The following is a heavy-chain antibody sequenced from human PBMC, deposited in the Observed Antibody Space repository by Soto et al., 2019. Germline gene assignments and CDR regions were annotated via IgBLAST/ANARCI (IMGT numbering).Heavy chain of an antibody. V-gene: IGHV3-33*01. CDR1: GFTFSSYG. J-gene: IGHJ4*02. D-gene: IGHD3-10*01. Sequence: QVQLVESGGGVVQPGRSLRLSCVASGFTFSSYGMHWVRQAPGKGLEWVAVIWYDGSHRFYGDSVKGRSTISRDNSKNTLYFQMDSLRAEDTAVYYCARDSGSDYLDKCGQGTLVTVSS. CDR2: IWYDGSHR. CDR3: ARDSGSDYLDK.